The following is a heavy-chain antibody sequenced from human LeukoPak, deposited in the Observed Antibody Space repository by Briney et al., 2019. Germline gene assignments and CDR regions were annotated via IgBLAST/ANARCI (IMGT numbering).Heavy chain of an antibody. CDR3: ARGVPRIVVVVGGIDY. CDR1: GYTFTSYD. D-gene: IGHD2-15*01. CDR2: INPSGGST. Sequence: GASVKVSCKASGYTFTSYDIHWVRQAPGQGLEWMGIINPSGGSTSYAQKFQGRVTMTRGMSTSTVYMELSSLRSEDTAVYYCARGVPRIVVVVGGIDYWGQGTLVTVSS. V-gene: IGHV1-46*01. J-gene: IGHJ4*02.